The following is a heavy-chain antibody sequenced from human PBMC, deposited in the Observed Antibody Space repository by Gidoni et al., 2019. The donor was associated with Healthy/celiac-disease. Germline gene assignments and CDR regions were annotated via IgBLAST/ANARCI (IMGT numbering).Heavy chain of an antibody. D-gene: IGHD3-22*01. J-gene: IGHJ1*01. CDR2: ISGSGGST. CDR1: GFTFSSYA. V-gene: IGHV3-23*01. Sequence: EVQLLESGGGLVQPGGSLRLSCAASGFTFSSYAMSWVRPAPGKGLEWVSAISGSGGSTYYADSVKGRFTISRDNSKNTLYLQMNSLRAEDTAVYYCAAEPELKYYYDSSGYYYAGYFQHWGQGTLVTVSS. CDR3: AAEPELKYYYDSSGYYYAGYFQH.